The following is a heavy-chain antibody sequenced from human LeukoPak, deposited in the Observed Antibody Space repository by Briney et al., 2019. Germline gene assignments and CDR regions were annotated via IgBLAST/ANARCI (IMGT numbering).Heavy chain of an antibody. J-gene: IGHJ4*02. CDR2: IYSGST. V-gene: IGHV3-53*01. CDR3: ASRYSSGWSRGFDY. D-gene: IGHD6-19*01. CDR1: GFTVSSNS. Sequence: GGSLRLSCTVSGFTVSSNSMSWVRQAPGKGLEWVSFIYSGSTHYSDSVKGRFTISRDNSKNTLYLQMNSLRAEDTAVYYCASRYSSGWSRGFDYWGQGTLVTVSS.